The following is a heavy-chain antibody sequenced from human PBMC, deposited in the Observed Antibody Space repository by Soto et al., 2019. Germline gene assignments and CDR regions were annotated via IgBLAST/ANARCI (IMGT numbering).Heavy chain of an antibody. Sequence: ASVKVSCKASGYIFTGYYIQWVRQAPGQGLEWMGWINTKAGGTKYAQKFQGRVTMTRDTSINTAYMEVNRLRSDDTAVYYCATDKVAFDMWGQGTMVTVSS. J-gene: IGHJ3*02. CDR3: ATDKVAFDM. CDR2: INTKAGGT. D-gene: IGHD3-9*01. CDR1: GYIFTGYY. V-gene: IGHV1-2*02.